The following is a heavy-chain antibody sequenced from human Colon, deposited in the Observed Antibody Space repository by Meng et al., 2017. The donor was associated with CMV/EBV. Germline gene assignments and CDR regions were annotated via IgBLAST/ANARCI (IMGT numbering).Heavy chain of an antibody. Sequence: CKASGYTFKSYGNNWVRQATGQGLGWMGWMSHKSGKTESAQKFQGGVTMTKDTSKSTACMELSSLGSEDAAVFYCARESYFSSGAFYYWGPGTLVTVSS. CDR1: GYTFKSYG. CDR2: MSHKSGKT. J-gene: IGHJ4*02. V-gene: IGHV1-8*01. D-gene: IGHD3-10*01. CDR3: ARESYFSSGAFYY.